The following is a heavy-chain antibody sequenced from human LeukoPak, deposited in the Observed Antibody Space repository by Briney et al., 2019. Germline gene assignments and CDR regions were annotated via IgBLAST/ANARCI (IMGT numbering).Heavy chain of an antibody. D-gene: IGHD3-10*01. CDR2: IYYSGST. J-gene: IGHJ4*02. Sequence: SETLSLTCTVSGGSISSSSYYWGWIRQPPGKGLEWIGSIYYSGSTYYNPSLKSRVTISVDTSKNQFSLKLSSVTAADTAEYYCARHRGVLLWFGEIDYWGQGTLVTVSS. CDR1: GGSISSSSYY. V-gene: IGHV4-39*01. CDR3: ARHRGVLLWFGEIDY.